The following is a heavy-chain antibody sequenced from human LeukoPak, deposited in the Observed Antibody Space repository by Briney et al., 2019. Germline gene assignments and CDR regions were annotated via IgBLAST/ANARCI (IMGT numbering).Heavy chain of an antibody. Sequence: GGSLRLSCAGPGFTFSSYAMSWVRQAPGKGREWLSAISETGGTTYAPDPVKGRFTISRDNSKSTLYLQMNSLRAEDTAVYYCAKDTSIGRYCTNGVCSPFDYWGQGTLVTVSS. CDR1: GFTFSSYA. CDR2: ISETGGTT. CDR3: AKDTSIGRYCTNGVCSPFDY. D-gene: IGHD2-8*01. V-gene: IGHV3-23*01. J-gene: IGHJ4*02.